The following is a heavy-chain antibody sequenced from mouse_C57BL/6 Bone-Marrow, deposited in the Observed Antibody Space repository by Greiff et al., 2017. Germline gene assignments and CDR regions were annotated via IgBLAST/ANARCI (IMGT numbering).Heavy chain of an antibody. V-gene: IGHV1-18*01. Sequence: EVQLQQSGPELVKPGASVKIPCKASGYTFTDYNMDWVKQSHGKSLEWIGDINPNNGGTIYNQKCKGKATLTVDKSSSTAYMELRSLTSEDTAVYYCVRREVYYYGSGPFAYWGQGTLVTVSA. CDR2: INPNNGGT. CDR1: GYTFTDYN. J-gene: IGHJ3*01. D-gene: IGHD1-1*01. CDR3: VRREVYYYGSGPFAY.